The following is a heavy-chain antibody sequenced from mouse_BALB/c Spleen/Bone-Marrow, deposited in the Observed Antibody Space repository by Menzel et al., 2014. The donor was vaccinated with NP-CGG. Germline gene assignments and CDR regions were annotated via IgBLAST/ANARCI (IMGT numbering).Heavy chain of an antibody. J-gene: IGHJ4*01. CDR3: ARRELRMGNYYAMDY. D-gene: IGHD2-1*01. CDR1: GYTFTDYV. Sequence: QVHVKQSGPELVKPGASVKMSCKASGYTFTDYVISWVKRRTGQGLEWIGEIYPGSGSTYYNEKFKGKATLTADKSSNTAYMQLSSLTSEDSAVYFCARRELRMGNYYAMDYWGQGTSVTVSS. CDR2: IYPGSGST. V-gene: IGHV1-77*01.